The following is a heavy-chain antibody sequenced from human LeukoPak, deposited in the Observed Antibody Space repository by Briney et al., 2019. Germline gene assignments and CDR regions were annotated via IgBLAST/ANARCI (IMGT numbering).Heavy chain of an antibody. J-gene: IGHJ3*02. CDR2: IYHSGST. Sequence: PSETLSLTCAVYGGSFSGYYWSWIRQPPGKGLEWIGEIYHSGSTNYNPSLKSRVTISVDKSKNQFSLKLSSVTAADTAVYYCARAGTMIVAPDAFDIWGQGTMVTVSS. CDR1: GGSFSGYY. D-gene: IGHD3-22*01. V-gene: IGHV4-34*01. CDR3: ARAGTMIVAPDAFDI.